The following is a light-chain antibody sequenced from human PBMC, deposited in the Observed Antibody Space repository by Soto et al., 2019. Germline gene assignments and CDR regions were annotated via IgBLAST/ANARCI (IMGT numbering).Light chain of an antibody. J-gene: IGLJ3*02. V-gene: IGLV2-14*01. CDR2: EVS. Sequence: QPASVSGSPGQSITISCTGTTSDVGAYNYVSWYQQHPSRAPKLLIYEVSYRPSGVSNRFSGSKSGNTAYLTISGLQAEDEADYYCSSFTTITTWVFGGGTKVTVL. CDR1: TSDVGAYNY. CDR3: SSFTTITTWV.